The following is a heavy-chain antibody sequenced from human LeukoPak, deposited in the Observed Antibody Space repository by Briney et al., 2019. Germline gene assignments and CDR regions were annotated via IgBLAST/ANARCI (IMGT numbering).Heavy chain of an antibody. J-gene: IGHJ3*02. V-gene: IGHV4-34*01. D-gene: IGHD6-19*01. Sequence: SETLSLTCAVYGGSFSNHFWSWIRQSPGKGLEWIGEINQSGRTNHNPSLKSRVTILIDTSKNQFSLNLSSVTAADTAVYYCAREWGAVAELDAFDSGGQGTMVTVSS. CDR3: AREWGAVAELDAFDS. CDR2: INQSGRT. CDR1: GGSFSNHF.